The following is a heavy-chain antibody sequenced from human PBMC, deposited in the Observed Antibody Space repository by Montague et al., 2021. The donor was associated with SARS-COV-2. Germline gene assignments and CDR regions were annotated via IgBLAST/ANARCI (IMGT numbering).Heavy chain of an antibody. Sequence: SETLSLTCSVSGGSFSSGYSYWGCLRQAPGKGLEWIGYLHYAGSAYSNPCLRSRVTIAADTSKIQFSLKLNSVTAADTAVYFCVATYNGNWYYFDYWGQGTLVTVSS. J-gene: IGHJ4*02. CDR3: VATYNGNWYYFDY. CDR1: GGSFSSGYSY. CDR2: LHYAGSA. V-gene: IGHV4-39*01. D-gene: IGHD6-13*01.